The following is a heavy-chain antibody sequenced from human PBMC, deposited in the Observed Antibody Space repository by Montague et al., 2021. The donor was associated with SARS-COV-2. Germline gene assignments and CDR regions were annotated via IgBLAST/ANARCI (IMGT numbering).Heavy chain of an antibody. CDR2: IYYSGST. Sequence: SETLSLTCTVSGGSISSSSYYWGWIRQPPGKGLEWIGSIYYSGSTYYNPSLKSGVTISVDTSKNQFSLKLSSVTAADTAVYYCARLHCSSTSCYYLFFAETSHFDYWGQGTLVTVSS. CDR3: ARLHCSSTSCYYLFFAETSHFDY. J-gene: IGHJ4*02. D-gene: IGHD2-2*01. CDR1: GGSISSSSYY. V-gene: IGHV4-39*01.